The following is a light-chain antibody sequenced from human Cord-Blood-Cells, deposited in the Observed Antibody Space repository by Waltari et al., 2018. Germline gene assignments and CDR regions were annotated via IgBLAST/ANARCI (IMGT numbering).Light chain of an antibody. J-gene: IGKJ5*01. CDR2: GAS. V-gene: IGKV3-15*01. CDR1: QSVSSN. CDR3: QQYNNWPPIT. Sequence: GERATLSCRASQSVSSNLAWYQQKPGQAPRLLIYGASTRATGIPARFSGSGSGTEFTLTISSLQSEDFAVYYCQQYNNWPPITFGQGTRLEIK.